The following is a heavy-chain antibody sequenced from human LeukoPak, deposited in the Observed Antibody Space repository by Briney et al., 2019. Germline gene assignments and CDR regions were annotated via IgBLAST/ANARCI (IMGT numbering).Heavy chain of an antibody. CDR1: GGSFSGYY. V-gene: IGHV4-34*12. D-gene: IGHD3-22*01. CDR2: IFYSGST. J-gene: IGHJ4*02. CDR3: ARDPYYYDSSGYP. Sequence: SETLSLTCAVYGGSFSGYYWSWIRQPPGKGLEWIGNIFYSGSTYYSPSLKSRVTISLDTSKNQFSLKLSSVTAADTAVYYCARDPYYYDSSGYPWGQGTLVTVSS.